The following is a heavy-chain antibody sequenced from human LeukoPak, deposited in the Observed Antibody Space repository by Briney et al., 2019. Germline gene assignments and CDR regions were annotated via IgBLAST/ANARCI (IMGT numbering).Heavy chain of an antibody. CDR1: GFTFSSYA. D-gene: IGHD3-22*01. V-gene: IGHV3-23*01. CDR2: ISGSGGST. Sequence: GGSLRLSCAASGFTFSSYAMSWVRQAPGKGLEWVSAISGSGGSTYYADSVKGRFTISRDNSKNTLYLQMNSLRAEDTAVYYCAKHSSGVDSSGYYYAVGAFDIWGQGTMATVSS. J-gene: IGHJ3*02. CDR3: AKHSSGVDSSGYYYAVGAFDI.